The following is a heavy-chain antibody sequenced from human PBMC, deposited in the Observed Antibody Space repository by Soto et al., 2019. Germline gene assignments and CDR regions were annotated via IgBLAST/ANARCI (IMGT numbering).Heavy chain of an antibody. Sequence: GGSLRFSCAASGFTFSSYGMHWVRQAPGKGLEWVAVISYDGSNKYYADSVKGRFTISRDNSKNTLYLQMNSLRAEDTAVYYCTKVSYRSGWYDVGAFDIGGKGKLVTV. CDR3: TKVSYRSGWYDVGAFDI. D-gene: IGHD6-19*01. V-gene: IGHV3-30*18. CDR2: ISYDGSNK. J-gene: IGHJ3*02. CDR1: GFTFSSYG.